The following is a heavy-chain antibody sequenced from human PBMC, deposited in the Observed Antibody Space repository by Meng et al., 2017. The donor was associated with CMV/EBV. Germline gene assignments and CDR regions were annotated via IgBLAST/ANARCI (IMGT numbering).Heavy chain of an antibody. CDR2: INHSGST. CDR1: GGSFSGYY. CDR3: ARGPRMATIDYFDY. J-gene: IGHJ4*02. V-gene: IGHV4-34*01. Sequence: SETLSLTCAVYGGSFSGYYWSWIRQPPGKGLEWIGEINHSGSTNYNPSLKSRVTISVDTSKNQFSLKLSSVTAADTAVYYCARGPRMATIDYFDYWGQGTLVTVS. D-gene: IGHD5-24*01.